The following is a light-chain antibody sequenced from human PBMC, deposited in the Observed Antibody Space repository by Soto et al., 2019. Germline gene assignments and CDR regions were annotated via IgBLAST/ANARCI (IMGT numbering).Light chain of an antibody. CDR3: QQYHIYSGT. CDR1: QTIDSW. J-gene: IGKJ1*01. Sequence: DIQMTQSPSTLSASVGDRVTITCRASQTIDSWLAWYQQRPGKPPNLLIYKASTLASGVPSRFSGSGSGTEFTLIINSLQPDDFATYYCQQYHIYSGTFGQGTKV. CDR2: KAS. V-gene: IGKV1-5*03.